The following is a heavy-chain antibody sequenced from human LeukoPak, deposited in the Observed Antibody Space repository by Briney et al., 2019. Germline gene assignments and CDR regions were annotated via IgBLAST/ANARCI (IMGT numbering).Heavy chain of an antibody. D-gene: IGHD5-18*01. J-gene: IGHJ3*02. CDR2: IYHSGST. V-gene: IGHV4-38-2*02. CDR3: ARGETAAVDAFDI. CDR1: GYSISSGYY. Sequence: SETLSLTCTVSGYSISSGYYWGWIRQPPGKGLEWIGSIYHSGSTYYNPSLKSRVTISVDTSKNQFSLKLSSVTAADTAVYYCARGETAAVDAFDIWGQGTMVTVSS.